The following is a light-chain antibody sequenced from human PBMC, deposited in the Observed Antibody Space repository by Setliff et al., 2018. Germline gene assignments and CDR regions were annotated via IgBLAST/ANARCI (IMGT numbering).Light chain of an antibody. CDR2: DVS. J-gene: IGLJ1*01. V-gene: IGLV2-14*03. CDR3: SSYTSSSIFYV. Sequence: QSVLTQPASVSGSPGQSITISCTGTSSDVGGYNSVSWYQQHPGKAPKLKIYDVSNRPSGVSNRFSGSKSSNTASLTISGLQAEDEADYYCSSYTSSSIFYVFGTGTKVTVL. CDR1: SSDVGGYNS.